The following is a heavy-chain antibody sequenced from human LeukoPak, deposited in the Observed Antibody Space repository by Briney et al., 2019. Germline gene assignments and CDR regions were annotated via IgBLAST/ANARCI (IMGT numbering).Heavy chain of an antibody. CDR3: ARDSRDSSGYWDFDY. J-gene: IGHJ4*02. CDR2: ISRSGSTT. CDR1: GFTFSSDG. D-gene: IGHD3-22*01. V-gene: IGHV3-23*01. Sequence: GGSLTLSCAASGFTFSSDGMSWVRQAPGKGLEWVSAISRSGSTTYDADAVKGRFTISRDNAKNSLYLQMNSLRAEDTAIYYCARDSRDSSGYWDFDYWGQGTLVAVSS.